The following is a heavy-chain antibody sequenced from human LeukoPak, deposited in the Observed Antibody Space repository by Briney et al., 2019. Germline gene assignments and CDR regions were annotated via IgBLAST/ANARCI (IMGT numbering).Heavy chain of an antibody. CDR3: ARVCNSGSYPELDH. J-gene: IGHJ4*02. V-gene: IGHV3-21*01. CDR2: ISSSGSYI. D-gene: IGHD3-10*01. CDR1: GFTFSSNS. Sequence: PGGSLRLSCAASGFTFSSNSMHWVRQAPGKGLAWVSSISSSGSYIYYADSVKGRFTISRDNAKNSLYPQMNSLRAEDTAVYYCARVCNSGSYPELDHWGQGTLVTVSS.